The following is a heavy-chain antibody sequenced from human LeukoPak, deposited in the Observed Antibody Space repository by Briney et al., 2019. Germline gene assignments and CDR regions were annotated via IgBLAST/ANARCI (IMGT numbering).Heavy chain of an antibody. CDR2: IKQDGSEK. CDR3: ARDPGDTAAFDI. J-gene: IGHJ3*02. V-gene: IGHV3-7*01. CDR1: GFTFSSCW. Sequence: GGSLRLSWAASGFTFSSCWMSWVRQAPGKGLEWVANIKQDGSEKYYVDSVKGRFTISRDNAKNSLYLQMNSLRAEDTAVYYCARDPGDTAAFDIWGQGTMVTVSS. D-gene: IGHD3-16*01.